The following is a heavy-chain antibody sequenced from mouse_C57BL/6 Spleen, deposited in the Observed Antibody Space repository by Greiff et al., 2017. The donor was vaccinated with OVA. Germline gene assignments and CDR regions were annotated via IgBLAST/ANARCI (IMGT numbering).Heavy chain of an antibody. J-gene: IGHJ3*01. CDR2: IDPSDSNT. V-gene: IGHV1-69*01. D-gene: IGHD1-1*01. CDR3: AISPHYGSSYALAY. CDR1: GYTFTSYW. Sequence: QVQLQQPGAELVMPGASVKLSCKASGYTFTSYWMHWVKQRPGQGLEWIGEIDPSDSNTNYNQKFKGKTTLTVDKSSSTAYMQLSSLTSEASAVYYCAISPHYGSSYALAYWGQGTLVTVSA.